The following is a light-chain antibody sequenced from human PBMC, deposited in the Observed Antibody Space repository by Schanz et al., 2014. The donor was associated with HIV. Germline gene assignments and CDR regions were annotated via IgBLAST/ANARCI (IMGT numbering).Light chain of an antibody. CDR1: SSDVGGYNY. CDR2: EVS. CDR3: CSYAPSSTLV. Sequence: QSALTQPPSESGSPGQSVTISCTGTSSDVGGYNYVSWYQQHPGKAPKLMIYEVSKRPSGVSNRFSGSKSGNTASLTISGLQAEDEADYYCCSYAPSSTLVFGGGTKLTVL. V-gene: IGLV2-23*02. J-gene: IGLJ3*02.